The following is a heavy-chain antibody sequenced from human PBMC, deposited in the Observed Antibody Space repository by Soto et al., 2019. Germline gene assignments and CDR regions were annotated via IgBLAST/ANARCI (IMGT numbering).Heavy chain of an antibody. J-gene: IGHJ4*02. CDR1: GFTFSSYW. D-gene: IGHD5-12*01. CDR2: ISSDGSRT. V-gene: IGHV3-74*01. Sequence: PGGSLRLSCAASGFTFSSYWMYWVRQAPGKGLVWVSHISSDGSRTSYADSVKGRFTISRDNAKNTVYLQMNSLRADDTAVYYCARVTVATWNNWGQGTLVTISS. CDR3: ARVTVATWNN.